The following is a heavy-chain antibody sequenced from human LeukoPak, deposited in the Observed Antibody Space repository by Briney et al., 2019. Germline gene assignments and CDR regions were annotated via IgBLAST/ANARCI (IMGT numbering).Heavy chain of an antibody. V-gene: IGHV3-21*01. D-gene: IGHD3-10*01. J-gene: IGHJ3*02. CDR2: ISSSSSYI. CDR3: ATMYGSGSPRDI. Sequence: GGSLRLSCAASGCTFSSYSMNGVGQAPGKGLEGVSSISSSSSYIYYADSVKGGFTISRDNAKNSLFLQMNSLRAEDTAVYYCATMYGSGSPRDIWGQGTMVTVSS. CDR1: GCTFSSYS.